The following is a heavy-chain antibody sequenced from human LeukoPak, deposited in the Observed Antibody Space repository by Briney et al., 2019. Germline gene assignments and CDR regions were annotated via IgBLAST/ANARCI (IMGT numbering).Heavy chain of an antibody. Sequence: GASVKVSCKASGYTFTSNYISWVRQAPGQGLEWMGWINPNSGGTNYAQKFQGRVTMTTDTSTSTAYMELRSLRSDDTAVYYCASSEGGSFDYWGQGTRVTVSS. CDR3: ASSEGGSFDY. CDR1: GYTFTSNY. CDR2: INPNSGGT. J-gene: IGHJ4*02. V-gene: IGHV1-18*01. D-gene: IGHD6-19*01.